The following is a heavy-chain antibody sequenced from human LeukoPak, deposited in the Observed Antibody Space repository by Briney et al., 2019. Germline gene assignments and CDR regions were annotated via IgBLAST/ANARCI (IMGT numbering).Heavy chain of an antibody. Sequence: ASVKVSCKTSGYTFTSFGISWVRQAPGQGLEWMGWISGYNGDTKYAQNLQGKVTMTTDTSTRTAYLDLGSLTSDDTAVYYCARDVGAPYFWSGSGTDVWGQGTTVTVSS. J-gene: IGHJ6*02. CDR3: ARDVGAPYFWSGSGTDV. CDR2: ISGYNGDT. D-gene: IGHD3-3*01. CDR1: GYTFTSFG. V-gene: IGHV1-18*01.